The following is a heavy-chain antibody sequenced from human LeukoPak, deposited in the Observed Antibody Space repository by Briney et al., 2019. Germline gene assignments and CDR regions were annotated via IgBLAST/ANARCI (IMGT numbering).Heavy chain of an antibody. V-gene: IGHV4-59*08. CDR2: IYYSGST. J-gene: IGHJ3*02. CDR3: ASLPMVRGVIHDTRAIDAFDI. CDR1: GGSISSYY. Sequence: PSETLSLTCTVSGGSISSYYWSWIRQPPGKGLEWIGYIYYSGSTNYNPSLKSRVTISVDTSKNQFSLKLSSVTAADTAVYYCASLPMVRGVIHDTRAIDAFDIWGQGTMVTVSS. D-gene: IGHD3-10*01.